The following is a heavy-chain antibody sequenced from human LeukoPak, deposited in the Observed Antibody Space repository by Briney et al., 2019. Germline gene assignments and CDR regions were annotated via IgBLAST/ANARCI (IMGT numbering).Heavy chain of an antibody. CDR2: ISGYNGKI. Sequence: ASVKVSCKASVHTFVSYGITWVRQAPGQGLEWMGWISGYNGKINYAQKFQGRVTMTTDTSTSTAYLELRSLTSEDTAVYYCARRFCSSGSCYVDDAFDVGGQGTLVTVSS. J-gene: IGHJ3*01. CDR1: VHTFVSYG. V-gene: IGHV1-18*01. CDR3: ARRFCSSGSCYVDDAFDV. D-gene: IGHD2-2*01.